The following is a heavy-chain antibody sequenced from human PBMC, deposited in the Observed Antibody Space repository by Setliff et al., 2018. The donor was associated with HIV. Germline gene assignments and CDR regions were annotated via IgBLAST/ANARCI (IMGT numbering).Heavy chain of an antibody. CDR1: GGSISSGSYY. CDR2: IYTSETT. D-gene: IGHD2-15*01. V-gene: IGHV4-61*09. J-gene: IGHJ6*03. CDR3: ARVVAATHYYYYYMDV. Sequence: SETLSLTCNVSGGSISSGSYYWSWIRQPAGKELEWIGHIYTSETTNYNPSLKSRVTISLNTSNNHFSLKLRSVTATDTAVYYCARVVAATHYYYYYMDVWGKGTTVTVAS.